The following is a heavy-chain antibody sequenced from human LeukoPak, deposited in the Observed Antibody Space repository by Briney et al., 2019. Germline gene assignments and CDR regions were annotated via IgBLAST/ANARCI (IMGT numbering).Heavy chain of an antibody. D-gene: IGHD1-26*01. CDR1: GGSISSGGYS. J-gene: IGHJ5*02. CDR3: ARGLLRPRGYNWFDP. Sequence: PSQTLSLTCAVSGGSISSGGYSWSWIRQPPGKGLEWIGYIYHGGSTYYNPSLKSRVTISVDTSKNQFSLKLSSVTAADTAVYYCARGLLRPRGYNWFDPWGQGTLVTVSS. CDR2: IYHGGST. V-gene: IGHV4-30-2*01.